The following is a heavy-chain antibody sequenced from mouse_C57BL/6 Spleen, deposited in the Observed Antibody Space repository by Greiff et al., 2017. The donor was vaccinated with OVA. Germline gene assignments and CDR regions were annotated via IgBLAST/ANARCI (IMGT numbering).Heavy chain of an antibody. CDR3: AIFPHYYGLYYFDY. J-gene: IGHJ2*01. CDR1: GFSLTSYA. CDR2: IWTGGGT. Sequence: QVQLQQSGPGLVAPSQSLSITCTVSGFSLTSYAISWVRQPPGKGLEWLGVIWTGGGTNYNSASKSRLGISKDNSKSHVFLKMNSLQTASTARYFCAIFPHYYGLYYFDYWGQGTTLTVSS. D-gene: IGHD1-2*01. V-gene: IGHV2-9-1*01.